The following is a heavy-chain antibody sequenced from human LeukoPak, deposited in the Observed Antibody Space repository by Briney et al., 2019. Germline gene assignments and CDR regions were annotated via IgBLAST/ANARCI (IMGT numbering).Heavy chain of an antibody. CDR2: IYSGGST. J-gene: IGHJ4*02. Sequence: GGSLRLSCVASGVTVSINSMSWGRRAPGKGLEWVSIIYSGGSTYNADSVQGRFTISRENSKNRVHVHMNSLRAEATAVYYCAREGTVRGQGTLVTVSS. CDR1: GVTVSINS. D-gene: IGHD4-11*01. V-gene: IGHV3-66*01. CDR3: AREGTV.